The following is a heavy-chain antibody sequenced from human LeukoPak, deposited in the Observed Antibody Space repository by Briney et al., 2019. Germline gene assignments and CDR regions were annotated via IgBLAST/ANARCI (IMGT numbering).Heavy chain of an antibody. V-gene: IGHV4-38-2*02. CDR1: GYSITSGYY. D-gene: IGHD5-12*01. CDR3: ARDMNHSGYDLPFHY. Sequence: PSETLSLTCTVSGYSITSGYYWAWIRQPPGKGLDWIGSIYHSGSTYYNPSLKSRVTISVDTSKNQFSLKLSSVTAADTAVYYCARDMNHSGYDLPFHYWGQGTLVTVSS. J-gene: IGHJ4*02. CDR2: IYHSGST.